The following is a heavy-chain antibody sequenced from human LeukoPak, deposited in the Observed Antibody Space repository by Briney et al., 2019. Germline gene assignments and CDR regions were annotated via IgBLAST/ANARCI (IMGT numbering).Heavy chain of an antibody. V-gene: IGHV3-23*01. Sequence: GGSLRLSCEASGFTFSNYAMSWVRQAPGKGLEWVSVISGGGVTTDYADSVKGRFTISRDNSKNTLYLQMNSLRAEDTAVYYCAKDASGSSMRWFDPWGQGTLVTVSS. CDR2: ISGGGVTT. CDR3: AKDASGSSMRWFDP. CDR1: GFTFSNYA. D-gene: IGHD1-26*01. J-gene: IGHJ5*02.